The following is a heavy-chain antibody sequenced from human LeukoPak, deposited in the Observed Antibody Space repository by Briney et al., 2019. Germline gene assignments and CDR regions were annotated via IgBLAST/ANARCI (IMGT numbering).Heavy chain of an antibody. Sequence: SETLSLTCTASGGSISSSSYYWGWFRRPPGRGLEGIGSMYYTGSTYYNPSLQSRITMSGDTSTNQFSLKLSSAAVADTDLYYCVRGLLMDYTFPSFDYWGQGTLVNVSS. CDR1: GGSISSSSYY. CDR2: MYYTGST. CDR3: VRGLLMDYTFPSFDY. V-gene: IGHV4-39*01. J-gene: IGHJ4*02. D-gene: IGHD2-15*01.